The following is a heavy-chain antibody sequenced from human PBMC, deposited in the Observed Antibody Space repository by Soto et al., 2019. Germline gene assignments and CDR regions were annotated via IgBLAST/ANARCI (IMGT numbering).Heavy chain of an antibody. Sequence: GGSLRLSCAASGSTFSSYGMHWVRQAPGKGLEWVAVIWYDGSNKYYADSVKGRFTISRDNSKNTLYLQMNSLRAEDTAVYYCASLGFGIAAAGTETYYFDYWGQGTLVTVSS. J-gene: IGHJ4*02. CDR3: ASLGFGIAAAGTETYYFDY. CDR2: IWYDGSNK. D-gene: IGHD6-13*01. V-gene: IGHV3-33*01. CDR1: GSTFSSYG.